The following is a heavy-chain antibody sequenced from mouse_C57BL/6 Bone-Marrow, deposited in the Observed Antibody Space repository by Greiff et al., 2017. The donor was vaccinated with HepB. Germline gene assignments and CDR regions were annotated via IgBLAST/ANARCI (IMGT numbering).Heavy chain of an antibody. Sequence: VKLQESGAELVRPGTSVKMSCKASGYTFTNYWIGWAKQRPGHGLEWIGDIYPGGGYTNYNEKFKGKATLTADKSSSTAYMQFRSLTSEDSAIYYCARTNFYYAMDYWGQGTSVTVSS. V-gene: IGHV1-63*01. D-gene: IGHD4-1*01. J-gene: IGHJ4*01. CDR2: IYPGGGYT. CDR1: GYTFTNYW. CDR3: ARTNFYYAMDY.